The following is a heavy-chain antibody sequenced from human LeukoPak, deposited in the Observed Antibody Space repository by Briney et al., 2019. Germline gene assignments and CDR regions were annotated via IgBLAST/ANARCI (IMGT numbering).Heavy chain of an antibody. CDR1: GFTFSSYA. CDR3: VKEEDSSLDY. Sequence: PGGSLRLSCSASGFTFSSYAIHWVRQAPGKGLEYVSAISSNGGSTYYADSVKGIFTISRDNSKNTLYLQMSSLRAEDTAVYYCVKEEDSSLDYWGQGTLVTVSS. CDR2: ISSNGGST. J-gene: IGHJ4*02. V-gene: IGHV3-64D*09. D-gene: IGHD2-21*01.